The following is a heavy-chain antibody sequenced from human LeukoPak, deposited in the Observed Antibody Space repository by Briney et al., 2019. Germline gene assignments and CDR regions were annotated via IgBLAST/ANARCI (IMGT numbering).Heavy chain of an antibody. CDR3: ARDAGYSAYDRTYGMDV. CDR1: GYTFTGYY. CDR2: INPSVGST. V-gene: IGHV1-46*01. Sequence: ASVKVSCKASGYTFTGYYMHWVRQAPGQGLEWMGIINPSVGSTTYAQKFQGRVTMTRDTSTSTVYMELSSLRSEDTAVYYCARDAGYSAYDRTYGMDVWGQGTTVTVSS. D-gene: IGHD5-12*01. J-gene: IGHJ6*02.